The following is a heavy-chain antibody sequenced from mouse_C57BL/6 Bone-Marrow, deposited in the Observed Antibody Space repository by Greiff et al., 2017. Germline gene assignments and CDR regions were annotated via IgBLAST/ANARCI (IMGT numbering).Heavy chain of an antibody. J-gene: IGHJ2*01. CDR3: ALRALYGPGDCFDD. CDR2: ISYDGSN. Sequence: EVKLVESGPGLVKPSESLSLTCSVTGFSITSGYLWYCIRPPPGNLLEWVGYISYDGSNKYTPSLKNRISITRDTSKNTLFLQLNPVTTEDTATYYDALRALYGPGDCFDDWGQGTTLTVSS. D-gene: IGHD1-2*01. V-gene: IGHV3-6*01. CDR1: GFSITSGYL.